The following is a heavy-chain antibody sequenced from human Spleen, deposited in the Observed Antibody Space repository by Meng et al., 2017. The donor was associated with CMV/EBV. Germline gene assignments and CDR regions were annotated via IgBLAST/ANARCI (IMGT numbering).Heavy chain of an antibody. Sequence: GGSLRLSCAASGFTVSSNYMSWVRQAPGKGLEWVSVIYSGGSTYYADSVKGRFTISRDNSKNTLYLQMNSLRAEDTAVYYCAKDVTLTGVVRYYGMDVWGQGTTVTVSS. V-gene: IGHV3-53*01. CDR1: GFTVSSNY. CDR2: IYSGGST. J-gene: IGHJ6*02. CDR3: AKDVTLTGVVRYYGMDV. D-gene: IGHD3-3*01.